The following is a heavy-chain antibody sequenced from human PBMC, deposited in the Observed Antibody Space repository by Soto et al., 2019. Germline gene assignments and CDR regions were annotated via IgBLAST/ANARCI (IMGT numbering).Heavy chain of an antibody. CDR1: NGSIGSYY. CDR3: ARVGRLITAAGLLDA. D-gene: IGHD6-13*01. J-gene: IGHJ5*02. Sequence: LSLTCTISNGSIGSYYWTWIRQPPVRGLEWIGHIYYSGSTNYNPSLKSRLTLSLDTSKNQFSLKLTSVTAADTAVYYCARVGRLITAAGLLDAWGQGTLVTVYS. V-gene: IGHV4-59*01. CDR2: IYYSGST.